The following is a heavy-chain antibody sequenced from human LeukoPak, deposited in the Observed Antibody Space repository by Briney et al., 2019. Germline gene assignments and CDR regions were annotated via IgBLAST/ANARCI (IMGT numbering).Heavy chain of an antibody. J-gene: IGHJ4*02. V-gene: IGHV3-7*01. D-gene: IGHD3-16*01. Sequence: GGSLRLFCAASGFTFSSCWMNWVRQAPGKGLEWVANIKQDGSEKYYVDSVKGRFTISRDNAKNSLYLQMNSLRAEDTAVYYCARDSDVPFDYWGQGTLVTVSS. CDR3: ARDSDVPFDY. CDR2: IKQDGSEK. CDR1: GFTFSSCW.